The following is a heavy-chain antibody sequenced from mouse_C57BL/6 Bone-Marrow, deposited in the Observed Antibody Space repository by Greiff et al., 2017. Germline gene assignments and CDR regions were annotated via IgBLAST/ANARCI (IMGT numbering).Heavy chain of an antibody. D-gene: IGHD1-1*01. CDR1: GFTFSSYA. CDR2: ISDGGSYT. Sequence: EVKLVESGGGLVKPGGSLKLSCAASGFTFSSYAMSWVRQTPEKRLEWVATISDGGSYTYYPDNVKGRFTISRDNAKNNLYLQMSHLKSEDTAMYYCARDEDYYGSSYHYYAMDYWGQGTSVTVSS. CDR3: ARDEDYYGSSYHYYAMDY. V-gene: IGHV5-4*01. J-gene: IGHJ4*01.